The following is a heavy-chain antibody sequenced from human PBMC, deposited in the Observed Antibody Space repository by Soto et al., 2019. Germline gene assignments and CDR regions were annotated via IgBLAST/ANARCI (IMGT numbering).Heavy chain of an antibody. CDR3: AKARCSSTTCYVPDY. J-gene: IGHJ4*02. CDR1: GFTFSSYT. D-gene: IGHD2-2*01. CDR2: ISGSGGSP. V-gene: IGHV3-23*01. Sequence: EVQLLESGGGLVQPGGSLRLSCAASGFTFSSYTMSWVRQAPGKGLEWVSVISGSGGSPYYADSVQGRFTISRDNPKNMLYLQMNSLRAEDTAIYYCAKARCSSTTCYVPDYWGQGTLVTVSS.